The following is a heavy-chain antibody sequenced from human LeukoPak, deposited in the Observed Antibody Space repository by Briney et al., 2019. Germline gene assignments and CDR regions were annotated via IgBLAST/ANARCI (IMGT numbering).Heavy chain of an antibody. CDR3: ARRDNVVVVSASDY. CDR1: GFIFSNYV. CDR2: ITAGGDTT. V-gene: IGHV3-23*01. Sequence: GESLRLSCAASGFIFSNYVMIWVRQAPGKGLEWVSGITAGGDTTYYADSVKGRLTMSRDNSRDTVYLQMNSLRVDDTAIYYCARRDNVVVVSASDYWGQGTLVTVSS. D-gene: IGHD2-15*01. J-gene: IGHJ4*02.